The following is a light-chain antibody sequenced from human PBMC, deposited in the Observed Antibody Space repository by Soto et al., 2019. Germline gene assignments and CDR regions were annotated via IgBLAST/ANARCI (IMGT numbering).Light chain of an antibody. Sequence: EVVLTQSPATLSLSPGERATLSCRASQSVSRYLAWYQQKPGQAPRLLIFDASNRATGIPARFSASGSGTDFTLTISSLESEDSAVYYCRQRSDWPITFGQGTRLDIK. CDR2: DAS. J-gene: IGKJ5*01. CDR3: RQRSDWPIT. CDR1: QSVSRY. V-gene: IGKV3-11*01.